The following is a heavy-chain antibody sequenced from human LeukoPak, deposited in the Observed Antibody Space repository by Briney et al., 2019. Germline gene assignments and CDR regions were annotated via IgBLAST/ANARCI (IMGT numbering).Heavy chain of an antibody. V-gene: IGHV1-18*01. CDR1: GYTFTSYG. J-gene: IGHJ3*02. D-gene: IGHD1-26*01. CDR2: VSGNNNNA. Sequence: ASVKVSCKASGYTFTSYGFSWVRQAPGQGLEWVGWVSGNNNNADYAEKFQDRVAMTTDTSTTTAYMDLRSLTSDDTAVYYCVKHRAFLGEHLGRLGGFDIWGQGTLVTVSS. CDR3: VKHRAFLGEHLGRLGGFDI.